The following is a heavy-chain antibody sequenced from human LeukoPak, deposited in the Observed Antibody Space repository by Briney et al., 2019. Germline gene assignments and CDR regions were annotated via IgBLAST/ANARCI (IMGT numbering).Heavy chain of an antibody. Sequence: GGSLRLSCAASGFTFSSYEMNWVRQAPGKGLEWVSYISSSGSTIYYADSVKGRFTISRDNAKNSLYLQMNSLRAEDTAVYYCARFPHRLREDGGHMDVWGKGTTVTISS. CDR3: ARFPHRLREDGGHMDV. D-gene: IGHD4-17*01. V-gene: IGHV3-48*03. CDR2: ISSSGSTI. CDR1: GFTFSSYE. J-gene: IGHJ6*03.